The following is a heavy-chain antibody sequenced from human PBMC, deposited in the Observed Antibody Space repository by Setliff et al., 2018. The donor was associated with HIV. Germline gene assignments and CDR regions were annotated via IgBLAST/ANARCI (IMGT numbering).Heavy chain of an antibody. Sequence: GGSLRLSCAVSGFTFISYGMYWVRQAPGKGLEWVAFIRYDGSCRYYVDSVKGRFTISRDNSKNTMFLQMNSLRVEDTAIYYCAKMHTAMDPDTFDIWGQGTMVTVSS. D-gene: IGHD5-18*01. CDR2: IRYDGSCR. J-gene: IGHJ3*02. V-gene: IGHV3-30*02. CDR3: AKMHTAMDPDTFDI. CDR1: GFTFISYG.